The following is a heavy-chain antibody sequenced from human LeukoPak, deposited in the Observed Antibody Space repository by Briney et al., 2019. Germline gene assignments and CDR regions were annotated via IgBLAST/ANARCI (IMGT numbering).Heavy chain of an antibody. CDR3: ARGTAAAHGDY. J-gene: IGHJ4*02. V-gene: IGHV1-8*01. CDR1: GYTFTSYD. Sequence: ASVKVSCKTSGYTFTSYDINWVRQATGQGLEWMGWMNPNSGNTGYAREVQGRVTMTRNTSISTAYMELSSLRSEDTAVYYCARGTAAAHGDYWGQGTLVTVSS. CDR2: MNPNSGNT. D-gene: IGHD6-13*01.